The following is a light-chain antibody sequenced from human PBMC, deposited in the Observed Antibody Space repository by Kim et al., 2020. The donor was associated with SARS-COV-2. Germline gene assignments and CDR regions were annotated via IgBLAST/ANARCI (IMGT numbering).Light chain of an antibody. J-gene: IGLJ2*01. CDR2: QDN. CDR3: QAWDSSPAVV. V-gene: IGLV3-1*01. Sequence: SPEQKARITCSGDKLGDKYVCWYQQTSGRSPGLVIYQDNKRPSGIPERFSGSNSGNTATLTISGTQAMDEANYYCQAWDSSPAVVFGGGTQLTVL. CDR1: KLGDKY.